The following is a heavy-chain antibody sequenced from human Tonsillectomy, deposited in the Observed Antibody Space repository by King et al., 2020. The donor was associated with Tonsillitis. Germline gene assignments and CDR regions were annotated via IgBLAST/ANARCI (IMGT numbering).Heavy chain of an antibody. J-gene: IGHJ4*02. CDR2: ISYDGSNK. CDR3: AKEAMITFGGVIAPPDY. D-gene: IGHD3-16*02. V-gene: IGHV3-30*18. CDR1: GFIFSSYG. Sequence: QLVQSGGGVVQPGRSLRLSCAASGFIFSSYGMHWVRQAPGKGLEWVAVISYDGSNKYYADSVKGRFTISRDNSKNTLYLQMSSLRAEDTAIYYCAKEAMITFGGVIAPPDYWGQGTLVTVSS.